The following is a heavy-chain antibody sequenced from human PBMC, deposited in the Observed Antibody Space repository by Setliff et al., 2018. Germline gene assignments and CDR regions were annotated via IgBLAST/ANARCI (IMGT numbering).Heavy chain of an antibody. CDR1: GYSISSGYY. Sequence: KASETLSLTCAVSGYSISSGYYWGWIRQPPGKGLEWIGSIYHSGSTYYNPSLKSRVTISVDTSKNQFSLKLSSVTAADTAVYYCAGDSSARWYVPDYWGQGTLVTVSS. D-gene: IGHD3-22*01. V-gene: IGHV4-38-2*01. CDR3: AGDSSARWYVPDY. CDR2: IYHSGST. J-gene: IGHJ4*02.